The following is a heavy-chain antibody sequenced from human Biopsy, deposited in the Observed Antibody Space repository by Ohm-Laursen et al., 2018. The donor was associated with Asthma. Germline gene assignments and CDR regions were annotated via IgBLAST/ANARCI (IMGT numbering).Heavy chain of an antibody. CDR3: ARDMGDFWRNNWFDP. CDR2: INGDGSQK. J-gene: IGHJ5*02. D-gene: IGHD3-3*01. CDR1: GFTFGNFW. V-gene: IGHV3-7*01. Sequence: SLRLSCAASGFTFGNFWMSWGRQTPGRGLEWVATINGDGSQKPYVDSVTGRFTISRDNSKNSLHLEMNSLRAEDTAVYYCARDMGDFWRNNWFDPWGQGTLVTVSS.